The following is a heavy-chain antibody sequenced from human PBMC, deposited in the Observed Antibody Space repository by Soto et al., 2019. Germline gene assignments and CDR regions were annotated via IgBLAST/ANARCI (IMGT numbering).Heavy chain of an antibody. Sequence: LRVSCAASGVTRSSYGMHWVRQAPGKGLEWVAVISYDGSNKYYADSVKGRFTISRDNSKNTLYLQMNSLRAEDTAVYYCAKDRASGYCSSTSCYVIDYWGQGTLVTVSS. CDR3: AKDRASGYCSSTSCYVIDY. D-gene: IGHD2-2*01. J-gene: IGHJ4*02. CDR2: ISYDGSNK. CDR1: GVTRSSYG. V-gene: IGHV3-30*18.